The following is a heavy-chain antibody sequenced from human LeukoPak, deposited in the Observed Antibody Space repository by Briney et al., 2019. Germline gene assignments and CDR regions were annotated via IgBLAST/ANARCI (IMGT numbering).Heavy chain of an antibody. J-gene: IGHJ4*02. D-gene: IGHD3-3*01. Sequence: GGSLRLSCAASGFIFSSYAMSWVRQAPGKGLEWVSAISGSGGSTYYADSVKGRFTISRDNSKNTLYLQMNSLRAEDTAVYYCAKDLVRITIFGVVTVTWGQGTLVTVSS. CDR3: AKDLVRITIFGVVTVT. CDR1: GFIFSSYA. CDR2: ISGSGGST. V-gene: IGHV3-23*01.